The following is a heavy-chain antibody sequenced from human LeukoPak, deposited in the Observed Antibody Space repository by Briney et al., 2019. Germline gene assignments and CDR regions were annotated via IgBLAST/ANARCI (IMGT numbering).Heavy chain of an antibody. V-gene: IGHV4-39*01. CDR2: IYYSGST. CDR1: GGSISSSSYY. D-gene: IGHD6-13*01. CDR3: ASNSPRRQQLVPDYFDY. Sequence: SETLSLTCTVSGGSISSSSYYWAWIRQPPGKGLEWIGRIYYSGSTYYNPSLNTRVTKSVHTSKNQLSLKLSSVTAAATALYYCASNSPRRQQLVPDYFDYWGQGTLVTVSS. J-gene: IGHJ4*02.